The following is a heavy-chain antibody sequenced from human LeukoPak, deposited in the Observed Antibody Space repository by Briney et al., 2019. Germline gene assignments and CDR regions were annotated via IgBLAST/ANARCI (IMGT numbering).Heavy chain of an antibody. Sequence: GESLKISCKGSGYSFTSYWIGWVRQMPGKGLEWMGIIYPGDSDTRYSPSFQGQVTISADKSISTAYLQWSSLKASDTAMYYCARLTSGYCSSTSCPFGYYGMDVWGQGTTVTVSS. CDR3: ARLTSGYCSSTSCPFGYYGMDV. CDR2: IYPGDSDT. D-gene: IGHD2-2*01. J-gene: IGHJ6*02. CDR1: GYSFTSYW. V-gene: IGHV5-51*01.